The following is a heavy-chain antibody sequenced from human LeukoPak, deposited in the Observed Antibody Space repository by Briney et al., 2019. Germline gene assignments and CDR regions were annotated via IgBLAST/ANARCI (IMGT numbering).Heavy chain of an antibody. Sequence: GGSLRLSCTASGFTFSGYWMTWVRQAPGKGPEWVANIKQDGSQRYYVDSVRGRFTISRDNAKNSLFLQMNGLRAEDTAVYYCARDMGYSSSWGRFDYWGQGTLVTVSS. V-gene: IGHV3-7*01. CDR1: GFTFSGYW. J-gene: IGHJ4*02. CDR2: IKQDGSQR. D-gene: IGHD6-13*01. CDR3: ARDMGYSSSWGRFDY.